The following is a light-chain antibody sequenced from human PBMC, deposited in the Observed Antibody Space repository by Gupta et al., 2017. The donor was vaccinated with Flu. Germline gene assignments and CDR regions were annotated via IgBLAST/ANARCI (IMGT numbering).Light chain of an antibody. CDR3: RQSLQTPLT. Sequence: DIVMTQSPLSLPVTPGEPASISCRSSQSLLHSNGYNYLDWYLQKPGQSPQLLIYLASKRASGVPDRFSGSGSGTDFILKISRVEAEDVGVYYCRQSLQTPLTFGGGTXVEIK. V-gene: IGKV2-28*01. CDR2: LAS. J-gene: IGKJ4*01. CDR1: QSLLHSNGYNY.